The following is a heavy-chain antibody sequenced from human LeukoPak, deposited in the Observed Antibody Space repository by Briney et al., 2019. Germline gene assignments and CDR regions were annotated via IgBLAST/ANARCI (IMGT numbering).Heavy chain of an antibody. Sequence: GGSLRLSCAVSGFSIRDYYMSWIRQAPGKGLEWISYIVNSGTTTHYAESVKGRFTISRDNAKNSLYLQMNSLSDEDTAVYYCARDRGFVNILTGYYLDVWGRGTTVIVSS. D-gene: IGHD3-9*01. V-gene: IGHV3-11*01. CDR3: ARDRGFVNILTGYYLDV. CDR1: GFSIRDYY. CDR2: IVNSGTTT. J-gene: IGHJ6*02.